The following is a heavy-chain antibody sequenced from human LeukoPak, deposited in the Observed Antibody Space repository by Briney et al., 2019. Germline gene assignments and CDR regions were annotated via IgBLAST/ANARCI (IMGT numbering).Heavy chain of an antibody. D-gene: IGHD2-2*01. CDR3: ARGRSDIVVVPAAPTQNSNWFDP. CDR1: GGSFSGYY. Sequence: SETLSLTCAVYGGSFSGYYWSWIRQPPGKGLEWIGEINHSGSTNYNPSLKSRVTISVDTSKNQFSLKLSSVTAADTAVYYCARGRSDIVVVPAAPTQNSNWFDPWGQGTLVTVSS. V-gene: IGHV4-34*01. J-gene: IGHJ5*02. CDR2: INHSGST.